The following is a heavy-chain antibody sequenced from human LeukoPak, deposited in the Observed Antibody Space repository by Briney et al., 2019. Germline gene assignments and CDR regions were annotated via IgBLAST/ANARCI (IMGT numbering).Heavy chain of an antibody. CDR1: GFTFNTYT. J-gene: IGHJ6*03. Sequence: GGSLRLSCAASGFTFNTYTLNWVRHAPGKGLEWLSYISSSGITIYYADSVRGRFTISRDNAKNSLYLQMNSLRAEDKAVYYCARRVGVVAGPFYYFYRDVWGKGTTVTVSS. V-gene: IGHV3-48*01. CDR2: ISSSGITI. D-gene: IGHD6-19*01. CDR3: ARRVGVVAGPFYYFYRDV.